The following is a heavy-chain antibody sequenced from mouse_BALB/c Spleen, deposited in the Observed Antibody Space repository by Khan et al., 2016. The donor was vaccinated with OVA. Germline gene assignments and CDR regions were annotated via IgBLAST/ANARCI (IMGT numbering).Heavy chain of an antibody. V-gene: IGHV2-6-4*01. CDR3: ARAYYRYEGYYAMDY. D-gene: IGHD2-14*01. CDR1: GFSLSRYS. CDR2: IWRGGGT. J-gene: IGHJ4*01. Sequence: QVQLKQSGHGLVAPSQCLYITCTVSGFSLSRYSIHWVRQPPGKGLEWLGMIWRGGGTDYNSKFKYSVSISEDNSKSQVFFKMNSLQTEDSAMYYCARAYYRYEGYYAMDYWGQGTSVTVSA.